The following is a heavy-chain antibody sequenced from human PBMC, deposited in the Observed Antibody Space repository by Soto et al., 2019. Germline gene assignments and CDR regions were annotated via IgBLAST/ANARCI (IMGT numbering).Heavy chain of an antibody. V-gene: IGHV3-73*02. CDR1: GFTFTGTA. D-gene: IGHD3-22*01. J-gene: IGHJ4*02. CDR2: IRSKANSYAT. CDR3: TRPYYYDSSGYPN. Sequence: EVQLVESGGGLVQPGGSLKLSCAASGFTFTGTAMHWVRQASRKGLEWVGSIRSKANSYATAYAASVKGRFTISRDDSKNTAYLQMNSLKTEDTPVYYCTRPYYYDSSGYPNWGQGTLVTVSS.